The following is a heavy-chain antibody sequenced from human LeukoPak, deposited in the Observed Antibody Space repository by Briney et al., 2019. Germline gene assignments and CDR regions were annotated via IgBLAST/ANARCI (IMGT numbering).Heavy chain of an antibody. CDR1: GFTFSTYE. CDR3: AELGITMIGGV. D-gene: IGHD3-10*02. V-gene: IGHV3-48*03. CDR2: ISSSGSTI. J-gene: IGHJ6*04. Sequence: PGGSLRLSCAASGFTFSTYEMNWVRQAPGKGLEWVSYISSSGSTIYYADSVKGRYTISRDNAKNSLYLQMNSLRAEDTAVYYCAELGITMIGGVWGKGTTVTISS.